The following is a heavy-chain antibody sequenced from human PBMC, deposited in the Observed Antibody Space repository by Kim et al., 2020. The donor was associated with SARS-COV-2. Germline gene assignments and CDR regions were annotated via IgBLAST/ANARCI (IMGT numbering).Heavy chain of an antibody. CDR1: EGTFRSYG. Sequence: SVKVSCKASEGTFRSYGISWVRQAPGQGLEWMGGTIPSFRTTNYAQKFQVRVTITADESTRTAYMELRNLTSEDTAIYYCARDTIASPTNLKYALAVWG. D-gene: IGHD2-8*01. CDR2: TIPSFRTT. J-gene: IGHJ6*02. V-gene: IGHV1-69*13. CDR3: ARDTIASPTNLKYALAV.